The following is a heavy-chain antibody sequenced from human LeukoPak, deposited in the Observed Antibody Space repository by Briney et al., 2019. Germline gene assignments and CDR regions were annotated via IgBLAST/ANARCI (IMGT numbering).Heavy chain of an antibody. CDR3: VKGRAGVVVPAAIDAFDI. CDR2: ISSNGGST. CDR1: GFTFSSYA. Sequence: GGSLRLSCSASGFTFSSYAMHWVRQAPGKELEYVSAISSNGGSTYYADSVKGRFTISRDNSKNTLYLQMSSLRAEDTAVYYCVKGRAGVVVPAAIDAFDIWGQGTMVTVSS. V-gene: IGHV3-64D*06. D-gene: IGHD2-2*01. J-gene: IGHJ3*02.